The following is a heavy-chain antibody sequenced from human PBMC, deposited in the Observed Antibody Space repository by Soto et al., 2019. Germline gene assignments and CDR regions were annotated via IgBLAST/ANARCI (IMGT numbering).Heavy chain of an antibody. CDR1: GFTVSSNY. Sequence: EVQLVESGGGLVQPGGSLRLSCAASGFTVSSNYMSWVRQAPGKGLEWVSVIYSGGSTYYADSVKGRFTIARDNSKNTLYLQRNSLRAEDTAVYYCARDRIAVAGNPAYFQHWGQGTLVTVSS. CDR3: ARDRIAVAGNPAYFQH. V-gene: IGHV3-66*01. J-gene: IGHJ1*01. D-gene: IGHD6-19*01. CDR2: IYSGGST.